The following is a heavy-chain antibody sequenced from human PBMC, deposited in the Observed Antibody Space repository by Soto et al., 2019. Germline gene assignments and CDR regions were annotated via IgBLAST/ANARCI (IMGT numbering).Heavy chain of an antibody. D-gene: IGHD1-1*01. Sequence: GGSLRLSCAALGLTVRGKKYITWVRQAPGKGLEWVSALYDVDGTYYADSAKGRFTISRDNSNNIIYLQMNSLGPDDTAVYYCASWLEREHAYDIWGLGTMVTVS. V-gene: IGHV3-53*01. CDR2: LYDVDGT. J-gene: IGHJ3*02. CDR3: ASWLEREHAYDI. CDR1: GLTVRGKKY.